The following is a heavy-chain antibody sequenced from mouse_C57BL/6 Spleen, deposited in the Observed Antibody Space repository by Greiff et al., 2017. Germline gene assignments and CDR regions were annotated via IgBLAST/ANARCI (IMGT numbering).Heavy chain of an antibody. D-gene: IGHD2-2*01. J-gene: IGHJ3*01. CDR3: ASLYGYDEGAWFAY. V-gene: IGHV1-80*01. CDR2: IYPGDGDT. CDR1: GYTFTSYW. Sequence: QVQLQQPGAELVKPGASVKLSCKASGYTFTSYWMHWVKQRPGQGLAWIGQIYPGDGDTNYNGKFKGKATLTADKSSSTAYMQLSSLTSEDSAVYFCASLYGYDEGAWFAYWGQGTLVTVSA.